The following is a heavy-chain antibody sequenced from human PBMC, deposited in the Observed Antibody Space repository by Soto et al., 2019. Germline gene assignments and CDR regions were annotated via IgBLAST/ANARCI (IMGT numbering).Heavy chain of an antibody. J-gene: IGHJ4*02. Sequence: EVQLVESGGGLVKPGGSLRLSCAASGFTFTNALMNWVRQAPGKGLESIGRIKSKTDGGTTDYTAPVKGRFIISRDDSKNTLFLQMSSLQIEDTAVYYCVTDRLVWGQGTLVTVFS. V-gene: IGHV3-15*01. D-gene: IGHD2-2*01. CDR1: GFTFTNAL. CDR2: IKSKTDGGTT. CDR3: VTDRLV.